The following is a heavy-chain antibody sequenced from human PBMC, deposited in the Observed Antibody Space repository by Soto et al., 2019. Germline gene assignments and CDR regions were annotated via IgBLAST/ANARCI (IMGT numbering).Heavy chain of an antibody. Sequence: EVQLVESGGGLVQPGGSLRLSCAASGFTFSSYWMHWVRQAPGEGLVWVSRIKSDGSSASYADSVKGRFTISRDNAKNTLYLQMNSLGADDTAVYYCARLTAYYFDYWGLGTMVTVSS. CDR3: ARLTAYYFDY. CDR2: IKSDGSSA. CDR1: GFTFSSYW. J-gene: IGHJ4*02. V-gene: IGHV3-74*01. D-gene: IGHD2-21*01.